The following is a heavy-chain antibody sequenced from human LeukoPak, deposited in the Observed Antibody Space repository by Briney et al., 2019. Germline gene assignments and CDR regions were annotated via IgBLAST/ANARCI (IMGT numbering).Heavy chain of an antibody. CDR3: ARSRGGDAFDI. D-gene: IGHD3-16*01. V-gene: IGHV3-21*01. CDR1: GFTFSSFT. Sequence: GGSLRLSCAASGFTFSSFTMYWVCQAPGKGLEWVSCITGSGSSKHYADSVKGRFTISRDNAKNSLSLQMNSLRAEDTAIYYCARSRGGDAFDIWGQGTMVTVSS. CDR2: ITGSGSSK. J-gene: IGHJ3*02.